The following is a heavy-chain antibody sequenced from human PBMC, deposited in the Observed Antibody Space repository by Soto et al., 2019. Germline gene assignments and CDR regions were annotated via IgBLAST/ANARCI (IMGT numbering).Heavy chain of an antibody. CDR3: ARYCSGGSCYQFYFDY. CDR2: IYPGDSDT. D-gene: IGHD2-15*01. J-gene: IGHJ4*02. Sequence: PGESLKISCKGSGYSFTSYWIGWVRQMPGKGLEWMGIIYPGDSDTRYSPSFQGQATISADKSISTAYLQWSSLKASDTAMYYCARYCSGGSCYQFYFDYWGQGTLVTVSS. CDR1: GYSFTSYW. V-gene: IGHV5-51*01.